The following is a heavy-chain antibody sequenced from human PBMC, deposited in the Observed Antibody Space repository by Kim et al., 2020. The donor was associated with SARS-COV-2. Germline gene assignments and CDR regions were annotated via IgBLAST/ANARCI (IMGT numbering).Heavy chain of an antibody. CDR3: ARHRRGYSGYVIDY. V-gene: IGHV5-51*01. Sequence: SPSVQGQVTISADKSISTAYLQWSSLKASDTAMYYCARHRRGYSGYVIDYWGQGTLVTVSS. J-gene: IGHJ4*02. D-gene: IGHD5-12*01.